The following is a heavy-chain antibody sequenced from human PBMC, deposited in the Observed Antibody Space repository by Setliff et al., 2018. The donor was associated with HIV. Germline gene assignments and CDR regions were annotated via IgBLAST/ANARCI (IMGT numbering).Heavy chain of an antibody. D-gene: IGHD2-15*01. V-gene: IGHV3-23*03. CDR2: LYSGGGVS. CDR3: ARAAVVGRPLYYFDS. CDR1: GFRISNYA. J-gene: IGHJ4*02. Sequence: GESLTISCAVSGFRISNYAMSWVRQAPGKGLEWVSTLYSGGGVSYYGDSVKGRFTISSDDGTVYLQLNSLRAEDTALYYCARAAVVGRPLYYFDSWGQGTLVTVSS.